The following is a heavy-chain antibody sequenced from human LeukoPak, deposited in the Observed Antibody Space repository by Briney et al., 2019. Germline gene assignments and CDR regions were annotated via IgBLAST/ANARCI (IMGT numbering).Heavy chain of an antibody. J-gene: IGHJ4*02. CDR2: TSSSGSTI. D-gene: IGHD4-17*01. CDR3: ARRLRRNYFDY. V-gene: IGHV3-48*03. CDR1: GFTFSSYE. Sequence: GGSLRLSCAASGFTFSSYEVNWVRQAPGKGLEWVSYTSSSGSTIYYADSVKGRFTISRDNAKNSLYLQMNSLRAEDTAVYYCARRLRRNYFDYWGQGTLVTVSS.